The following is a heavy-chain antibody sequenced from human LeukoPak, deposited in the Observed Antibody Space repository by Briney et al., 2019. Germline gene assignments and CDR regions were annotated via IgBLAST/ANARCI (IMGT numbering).Heavy chain of an antibody. D-gene: IGHD2-15*01. V-gene: IGHV1-46*01. CDR1: GYTFTSYY. CDR3: ARDRSSCSGGSCTEVLDY. CDR2: INPSGGNT. Sequence: ASVKVSCKASGYTFTSYYMHWVRQAPGQGLEWMGIINPSGGNTSYAQKFQGRVTMTRDTSTSTVYMELSSLRSEDTAVYYCARDRSSCSGGSCTEVLDYWGQGTLVTVSS. J-gene: IGHJ4*02.